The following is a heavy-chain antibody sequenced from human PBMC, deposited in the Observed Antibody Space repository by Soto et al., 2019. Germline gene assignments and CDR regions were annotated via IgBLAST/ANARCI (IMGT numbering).Heavy chain of an antibody. CDR2: MDNTGST. Sequence: QVQLQESGPGLVKPSETLSLTCTVSGGSISRYYWSWIRQPPGKGLEWIGYMDNTGSTVYNPSFKSRGTISIDTSKNQFSLKLNSVTAADTAVYYCARDLWGYCGTDCYPLDVWGQGTTVTVSS. CDR3: ARDLWGYCGTDCYPLDV. J-gene: IGHJ6*02. D-gene: IGHD2-21*02. V-gene: IGHV4-59*01. CDR1: GGSISRYY.